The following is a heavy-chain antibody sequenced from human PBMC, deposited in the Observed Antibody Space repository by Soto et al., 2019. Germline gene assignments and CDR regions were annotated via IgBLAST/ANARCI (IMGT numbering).Heavy chain of an antibody. J-gene: IGHJ4*02. CDR1: GFTFSSYA. CDR3: AKAGGIAVPGSHLDQ. CDR2: ITGTGGST. Sequence: EVQLLESGGGSVQPGGSLRLSCAASGFTFSSYAMNWVRQAPGKGLEWASAITGTGGSTNYADSVEGRFTISRDNSRNTLYLQMSSLRAEDTAVYYCAKAGGIAVPGSHLDQWGQGILVTVSS. D-gene: IGHD6-19*01. V-gene: IGHV3-23*01.